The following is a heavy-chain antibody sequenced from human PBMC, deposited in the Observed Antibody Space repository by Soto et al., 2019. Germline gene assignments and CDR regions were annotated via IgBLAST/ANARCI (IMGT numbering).Heavy chain of an antibody. Sequence: AAAKVSCKASGYTFTSYGISWARQPPGQGLEWMGWISAYNGNTNYAQKLQGRVTMTTDTSTSTAYMELRSLRSDDTAVYYCARVGAVASSPDAFDIWGQGTMVTVSS. V-gene: IGHV1-18*01. D-gene: IGHD6-19*01. CDR1: GYTFTSYG. CDR2: ISAYNGNT. J-gene: IGHJ3*02. CDR3: ARVGAVASSPDAFDI.